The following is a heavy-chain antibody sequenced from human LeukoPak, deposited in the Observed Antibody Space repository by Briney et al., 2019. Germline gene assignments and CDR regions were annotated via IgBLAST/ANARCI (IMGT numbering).Heavy chain of an antibody. CDR2: ISVYNGNT. CDR1: GYTFTSYG. D-gene: IGHD4-17*01. CDR3: ASGMDYGLAHAFDI. V-gene: IGHV1-18*01. Sequence: ASVKVSCKASGYTFTSYGISWVRQAPGQGLEWMGWISVYNGNTNYAQKLQGRVTMTTDTSTSTAYMELRSLRSDDTAVYYCASGMDYGLAHAFDIWGQGTMVTVSS. J-gene: IGHJ3*02.